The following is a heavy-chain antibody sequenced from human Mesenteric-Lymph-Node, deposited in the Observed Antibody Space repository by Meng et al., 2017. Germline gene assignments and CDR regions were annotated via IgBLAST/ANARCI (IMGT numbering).Heavy chain of an antibody. D-gene: IGHD5-18*01. V-gene: IGHV1-46*01. Sequence: VTMSQSGSGVKKPGASVKISCKASGDTFTSHYMHWVRQAPGQGLEWMGIINPGGGSTTYAQKFQGRVTMTRETSTTTVYMELSSLRSEDTAVYYCARGLRGYSYGYPDYWGQGTLVTVSS. CDR2: INPGGGST. CDR3: ARGLRGYSYGYPDY. CDR1: GDTFTSHY. J-gene: IGHJ4*02.